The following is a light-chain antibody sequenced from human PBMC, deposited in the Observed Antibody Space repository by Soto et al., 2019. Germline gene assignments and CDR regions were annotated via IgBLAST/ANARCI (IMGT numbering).Light chain of an antibody. J-gene: IGLJ3*02. CDR3: SSYTSNTPLV. V-gene: IGLV2-14*01. CDR1: SGDVGGYNY. Sequence: QSALTQPASVSGSPGQSITISCIGTSGDVGGYNYVSWYQEHPGKAPKLIIFDVRDRPSGVSDRFSGSKSGNTASLTISGLQVEDEAHYYCSSYTSNTPLVFGGGTKLTVL. CDR2: DVR.